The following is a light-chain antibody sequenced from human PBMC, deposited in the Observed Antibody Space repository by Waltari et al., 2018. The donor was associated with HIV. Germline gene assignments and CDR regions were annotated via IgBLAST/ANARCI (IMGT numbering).Light chain of an antibody. Sequence: QSALTQPASVSGSPGQSITISCTGTSSDVGGYNYVSWYQQHSGKGPKLIIYDVSNRPSAGSERFAGSKSGNTASLTISGLQAEDEADYYCCSYTSTSSFVMFGGGTKLTVV. J-gene: IGLJ3*02. CDR1: SSDVGGYNY. V-gene: IGLV2-14*01. CDR3: CSYTSTSSFVM. CDR2: DVS.